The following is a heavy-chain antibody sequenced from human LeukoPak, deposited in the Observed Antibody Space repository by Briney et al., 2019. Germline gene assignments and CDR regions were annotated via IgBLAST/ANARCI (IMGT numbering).Heavy chain of an antibody. V-gene: IGHV3-7*01. CDR3: ASGSSARIDY. J-gene: IGHJ4*02. Sequence: DSVKGRFTISRDNAKNSLYLQMNSLRAEDTAVYYCASGSSARIDYWGQGTLVTVSS.